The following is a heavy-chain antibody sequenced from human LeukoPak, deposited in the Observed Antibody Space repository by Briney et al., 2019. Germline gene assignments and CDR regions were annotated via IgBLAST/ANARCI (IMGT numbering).Heavy chain of an antibody. CDR3: ARWAHYDSSGSVVPLTSY. CDR1: GFTFSSYS. V-gene: IGHV3-48*02. J-gene: IGHJ4*02. D-gene: IGHD3-22*01. Sequence: HGGSLRLSCAASGFTFSSYSTSWVRQAPGKGRGWVSYISVSGGTIYYAHSVRGRFTISRDNAKNSLYLQMNSLRDEDTAVYYCARWAHYDSSGSVVPLTSYWGQGPLDTVSS. CDR2: ISVSGGTI.